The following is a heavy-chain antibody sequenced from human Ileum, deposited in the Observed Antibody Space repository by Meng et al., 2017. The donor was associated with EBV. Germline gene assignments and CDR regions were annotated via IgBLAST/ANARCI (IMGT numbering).Heavy chain of an antibody. D-gene: IGHD3-22*01. Sequence: QVQLPAPGPGLVKPSETLSLTCAVSGGSISRSDWGSWVRQPPGKGLEWIGETSHSGSTNYSPSLKSRVTISLDKSKNQLSLKLNSVTAADTAVYYCASSDYYRSDYWGQGTLVTVSS. J-gene: IGHJ4*02. CDR2: TSHSGST. CDR3: ASSDYYRSDY. V-gene: IGHV4-4*02. CDR1: GGSISRSDW.